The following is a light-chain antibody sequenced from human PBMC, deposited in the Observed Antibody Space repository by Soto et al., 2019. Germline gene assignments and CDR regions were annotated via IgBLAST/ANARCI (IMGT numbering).Light chain of an antibody. J-gene: IGKJ1*01. CDR3: QQRLNWPPG. Sequence: DIQMTQSPSTLSASVGDRVTITCRASQSISSWLAWYQQKPGKAPKLLIYDASSLESGVPSRFSGSGSGTDFTLTISDLEPADFGLYYCQQRLNWPPGFGQGTKVEIK. CDR2: DAS. CDR1: QSISSW. V-gene: IGKV1-5*01.